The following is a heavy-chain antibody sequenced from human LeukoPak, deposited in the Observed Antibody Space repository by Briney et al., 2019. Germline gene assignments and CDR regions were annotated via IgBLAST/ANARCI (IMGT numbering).Heavy chain of an antibody. V-gene: IGHV4-39*02. CDR1: GGSISSTSSY. Sequence: SETLSLTCTVSGGSISSTSSYWGWIRQPPGKGLEWIANIYYSGSTYYNSSLKSRVTISVETSKNQFSLNLRSVTAADTAVYYCVKDYYDSSGCCDYWGQGTLVTVSS. J-gene: IGHJ4*02. D-gene: IGHD3-22*01. CDR2: IYYSGST. CDR3: VKDYYDSSGCCDY.